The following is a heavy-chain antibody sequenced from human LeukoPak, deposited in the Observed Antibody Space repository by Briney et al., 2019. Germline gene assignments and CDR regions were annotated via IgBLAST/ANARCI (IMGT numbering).Heavy chain of an antibody. CDR3: ARPYSNYGFPDY. J-gene: IGHJ4*02. Sequence: ASVKVSCKASGYTFTSYYMHWVRQAPGQGLEWMGIINPSGGSTSYAQKFQGGVTMTRDTSTSTVYMELSSLRSEDTAVYYCARPYSNYGFPDYWGQGTLVTVSS. V-gene: IGHV1-46*01. CDR1: GYTFTSYY. D-gene: IGHD4-11*01. CDR2: INPSGGST.